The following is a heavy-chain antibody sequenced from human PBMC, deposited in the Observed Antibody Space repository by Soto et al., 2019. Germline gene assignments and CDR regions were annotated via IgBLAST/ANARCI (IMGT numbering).Heavy chain of an antibody. CDR3: ARDGGCRDGYTVGCNWFDP. V-gene: IGHV3-33*01. CDR2: IWYYGSNK. Sequence: PGGSLRLSWAACGFTFSSYGMHWVRQAPGKGLEWVAVIWYYGSNKYYAESVKGRFTTSRDNSKNTLYLQMNSLRAEDTAVYYCARDGGCRDGYTVGCNWFDPWGQGT. D-gene: IGHD5-12*01. CDR1: GFTFSSYG. J-gene: IGHJ5*02.